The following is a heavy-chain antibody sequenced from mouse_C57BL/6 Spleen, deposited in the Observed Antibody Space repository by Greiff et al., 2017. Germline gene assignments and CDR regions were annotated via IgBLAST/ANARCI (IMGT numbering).Heavy chain of an antibody. CDR2: FNPNYGTT. CDR1: GYSFTDYN. J-gene: IGHJ1*03. D-gene: IGHD2-3*01. CDR3: ARYRDGYYDWYFDV. Sequence: EVQLQESGPELVKPGASVKISCKASGYSFTDYNLNWGNQSNGKSLEWIGVFNPNYGTTSYNQKFKGKATLTVDQSSSTAYMQLNSLTSEDSAVYYCARYRDGYYDWYFDVWGTGTTVTVSS. V-gene: IGHV1-39*01.